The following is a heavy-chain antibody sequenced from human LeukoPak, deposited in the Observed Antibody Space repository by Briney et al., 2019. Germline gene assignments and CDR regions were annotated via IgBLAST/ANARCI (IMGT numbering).Heavy chain of an antibody. V-gene: IGHV3-11*05. J-gene: IGHJ3*02. Sequence: GGSLRLSCAASRFTFSDYYMSWIRQAPGKGLEWVSYISSSSSYTNYADSVKGRFTISRDNAKNSLYLQMNSLIAEDTAIYYCARERHDAFDIWGEGTMVTVSS. CDR2: ISSSSSYT. CDR1: RFTFSDYY. CDR3: ARERHDAFDI.